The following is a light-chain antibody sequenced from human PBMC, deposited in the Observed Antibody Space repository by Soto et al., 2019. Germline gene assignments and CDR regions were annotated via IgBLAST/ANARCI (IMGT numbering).Light chain of an antibody. Sequence: QSVLTQPASVSGSPGQSITISCTGTSSDVGGYNYVSWYQQHPGTVPKLILYDVSNRPSGVSNRFSGSKSGNTASLTISGLQAEDEADYYCSSYRSSSTLYVFGTGTKVTVL. CDR3: SSYRSSSTLYV. V-gene: IGLV2-14*03. CDR2: DVS. CDR1: SSDVGGYNY. J-gene: IGLJ1*01.